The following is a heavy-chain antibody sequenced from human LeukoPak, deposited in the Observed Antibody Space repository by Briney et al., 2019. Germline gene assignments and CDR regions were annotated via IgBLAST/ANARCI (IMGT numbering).Heavy chain of an antibody. Sequence: SETPSLTCAVYGGSFSGYYWSWIRQPPGKGLEWIGEINHSGSTNYNPSLKSRVTISVDTSKNQFSLKLSSVTAADTAVYYCARGRVIPRYYYYGMDVWGQGTTVTVSS. D-gene: IGHD2-21*01. V-gene: IGHV4-34*01. J-gene: IGHJ6*02. CDR2: INHSGST. CDR1: GGSFSGYY. CDR3: ARGRVIPRYYYYGMDV.